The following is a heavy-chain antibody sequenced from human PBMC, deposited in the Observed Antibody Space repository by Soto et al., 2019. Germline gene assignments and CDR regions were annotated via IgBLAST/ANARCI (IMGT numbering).Heavy chain of an antibody. CDR1: GFTFEDYG. CDR3: AREPLTGYYFDY. V-gene: IGHV3-20*04. CDR2: VNWNAAST. J-gene: IGHJ4*02. Sequence: GGSLRLSCAASGFTFEDYGMTWVRHVPGKGLEWVSGVNWNAASTGYADSVKGRFTISRDNAKKYLYLQMNSLRADDTALYYCAREPLTGYYFDYWGQGSLVTVSS. D-gene: IGHD3-9*01.